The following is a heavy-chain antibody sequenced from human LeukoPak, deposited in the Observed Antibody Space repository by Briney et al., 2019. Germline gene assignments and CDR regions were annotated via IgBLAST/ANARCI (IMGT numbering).Heavy chain of an antibody. CDR3: ARTYYDYIWGSYRLDY. V-gene: IGHV3-33*01. D-gene: IGHD3-16*02. CDR2: MWYDGGSQ. J-gene: IGHJ4*02. Sequence: PGTSLRLSCAASGFTLSNSGMHWVRQAPGKGLEWVAVMWYDGGSQYYADPVKGRFTISRENSKNTLYLQMNSLRAEDTAVYYCARTYYDYIWGSYRLDYWGQGTLVTVSS. CDR1: GFTLSNSG.